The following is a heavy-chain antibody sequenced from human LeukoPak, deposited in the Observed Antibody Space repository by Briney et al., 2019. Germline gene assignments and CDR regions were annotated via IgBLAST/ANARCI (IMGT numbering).Heavy chain of an antibody. CDR3: AAGTAADF. V-gene: IGHV3-11*03. D-gene: IGHD6-13*01. CDR2: ISSSSSYT. J-gene: IGHJ4*02. CDR1: GIPFSDYY. Sequence: GGSLRLSCVVSGIPFSDYYMNWIRKAPGKGLEWISYISSSSSYTDYADSVKGRFTISRDNAKSALYLQMHSLRLEDTAVYYCAAGTAADFWGQGTLVTVSS.